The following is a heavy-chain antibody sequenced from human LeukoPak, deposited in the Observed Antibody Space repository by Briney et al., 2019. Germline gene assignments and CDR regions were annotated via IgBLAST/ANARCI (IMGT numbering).Heavy chain of an antibody. CDR1: GFTFSSYG. J-gene: IGHJ4*02. V-gene: IGHV3-33*01. D-gene: IGHD6-13*01. CDR2: IWYDGSNK. Sequence: GGSLRLSCAASGFTFSSYGMHWVRQAPGKGLEWVAVIWYDGSNKYYADSVKGRFTISRDNSKNTLYLQMNSLRAEDTAVYYCAREHVPTTITPLTAAGIFGYWGQGTLVTVSS. CDR3: AREHVPTTITPLTAAGIFGY.